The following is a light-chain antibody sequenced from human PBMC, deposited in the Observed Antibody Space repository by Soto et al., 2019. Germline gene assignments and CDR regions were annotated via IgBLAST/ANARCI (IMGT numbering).Light chain of an antibody. J-gene: IGLJ3*02. CDR2: GGT. CDR1: STNIGAGYG. CDR3: SSYGGNDWV. V-gene: IGLV1-40*01. Sequence: QSVLTQPPSVSGAPGQRVSISCTGSSTNIGAGYGVHWYQQRPGTAPKLLIVGGTIRPSGVPDRFSGSKSGNTASLTVSGLQAEDEADYHCSSYGGNDWVFGGGTKVTVL.